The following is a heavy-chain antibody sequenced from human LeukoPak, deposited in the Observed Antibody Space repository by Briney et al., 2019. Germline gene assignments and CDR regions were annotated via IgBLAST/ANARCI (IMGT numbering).Heavy chain of an antibody. V-gene: IGHV3-21*01. CDR2: ISGSSSDI. D-gene: IGHD4-11*01. J-gene: IGHJ4*02. Sequence: GGSLRLSCAASGFTFSRFSMNWVRQAPGKGLEWVSSISGSSSDIFYADSVRGRFTISRDNAKNSLYLQMNSLRAEDTAVYYCAMTTGDLWGQGTLVTVSS. CDR3: AMTTGDL. CDR1: GFTFSRFS.